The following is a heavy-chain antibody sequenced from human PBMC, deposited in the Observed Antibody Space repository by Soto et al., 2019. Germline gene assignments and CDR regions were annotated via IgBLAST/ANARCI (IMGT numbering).Heavy chain of an antibody. Sequence: QVQLQESGPGLVKPSETLSLTCTVSGGSVNTGIYYWSWLRQPPGKGLEWIGYIYYSGSAKYNPSLQSRVTISVDTSKNQFSLKLNSVTAADTAVYYCAREGDGYRTNWLDPWGQGTLVTVSS. J-gene: IGHJ5*02. V-gene: IGHV4-61*01. CDR1: GGSVNTGIYY. CDR2: IYYSGSA. CDR3: AREGDGYRTNWLDP. D-gene: IGHD3-16*01.